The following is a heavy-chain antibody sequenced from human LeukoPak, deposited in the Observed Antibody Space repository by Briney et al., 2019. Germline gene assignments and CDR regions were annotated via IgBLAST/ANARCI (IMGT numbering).Heavy chain of an antibody. V-gene: IGHV4-39*07. CDR3: ARIGYCSGGSCYSDDY. J-gene: IGHJ4*02. D-gene: IGHD2-15*01. Sequence: SETLSLTCTVSGDSISSSSYYWGWIRQPPGKGLEWIGSISYSGSTYYNPSLKSRITISVDTSKNQFSLKLSSVTAADTAVYYCARIGYCSGGSCYSDDYWGQGTLVTVSS. CDR1: GDSISSSSYY. CDR2: ISYSGST.